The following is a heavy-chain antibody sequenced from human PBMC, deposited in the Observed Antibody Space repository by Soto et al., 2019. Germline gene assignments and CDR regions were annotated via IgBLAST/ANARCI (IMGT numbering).Heavy chain of an antibody. CDR1: GFTFSSYA. D-gene: IGHD3-22*01. V-gene: IGHV3-30-3*01. J-gene: IGHJ3*02. CDR3: ARGNYYDSSGYYLTTQASGAFDI. Sequence: PGGSLRLSCAASGFTFSSYAMHWVRQAPGKGLEWVAVISYDGSNKYYADSVEGRFTISRDNSKNTLYLQMNSLRAEDTAVYYCARGNYYDSSGYYLTTQASGAFDIWGQGTMVTVSS. CDR2: ISYDGSNK.